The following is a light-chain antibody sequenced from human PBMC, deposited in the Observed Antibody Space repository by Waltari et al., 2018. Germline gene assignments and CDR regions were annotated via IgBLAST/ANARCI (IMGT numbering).Light chain of an antibody. CDR3: QQYGTSPT. Sequence: EIVLTQSPGTLSLSPGERGTLSCRASQSVSSNYLAWYQQKPGQAPRLLVYGSSSRATGVPDRFSGSGSGTDFTLTISRLEPEDFAVYYCQQYGTSPTFGPGTKLEI. CDR1: QSVSSNY. CDR2: GSS. V-gene: IGKV3-20*01. J-gene: IGKJ2*01.